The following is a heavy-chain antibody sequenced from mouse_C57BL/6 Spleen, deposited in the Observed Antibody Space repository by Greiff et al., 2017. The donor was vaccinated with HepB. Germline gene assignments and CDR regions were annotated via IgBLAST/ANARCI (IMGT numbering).Heavy chain of an antibody. Sequence: QVQLQQPGAELVRPGSSVKLSCKASGYTFTSYWMHWVKQRPIQGLEWIGNIDPSDSETHYNQKFKDKATLTVDKSSSTAYMQLSSLTSEDSAVYYCARRYSKGYFDVWGTGTTVTVSS. D-gene: IGHD2-5*01. J-gene: IGHJ1*03. V-gene: IGHV1-52*01. CDR2: IDPSDSET. CDR1: GYTFTSYW. CDR3: ARRYSKGYFDV.